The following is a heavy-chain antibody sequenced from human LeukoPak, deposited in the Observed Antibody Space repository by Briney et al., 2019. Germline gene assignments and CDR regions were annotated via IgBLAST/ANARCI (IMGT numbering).Heavy chain of an antibody. J-gene: IGHJ4*02. CDR3: ARDRVNWNDVGGLFDY. V-gene: IGHV3-53*01. CDR1: GFTVSTNY. Sequence: GGSLRLSCAASGFTVSTNYMSWVRQAPGKGLEWVSLIYSGGNTNYADSVKGRFTISRDNSKNTLYLQMNSLSAEDTAVYYCARDRVNWNDVGGLFDYWGQGTLVTVSS. CDR2: IYSGGNT. D-gene: IGHD1-1*01.